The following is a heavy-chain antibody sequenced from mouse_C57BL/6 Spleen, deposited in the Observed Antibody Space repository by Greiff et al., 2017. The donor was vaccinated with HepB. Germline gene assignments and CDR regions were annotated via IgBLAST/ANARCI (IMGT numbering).Heavy chain of an antibody. CDR3: TTDYGYDGYFDY. D-gene: IGHD2-2*01. CDR2: IDPENGDT. Sequence: VQLQQSGAELVRPGASVKLSCTASGFNIKDDYMHWVKQRPEQGLEWIGWIDPENGDTEYASKFQGKATITADTSSNTAYLQLSSLTSEDTAVYYCTTDYGYDGYFDYWGQGTTLTVSS. J-gene: IGHJ2*01. CDR1: GFNIKDDY. V-gene: IGHV14-4*01.